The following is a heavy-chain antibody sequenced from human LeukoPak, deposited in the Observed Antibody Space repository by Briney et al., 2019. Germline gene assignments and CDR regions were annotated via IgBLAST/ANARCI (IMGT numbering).Heavy chain of an antibody. CDR3: AKEGYSGRNHLDY. D-gene: IGHD1-26*01. V-gene: IGHV3-23*01. CDR2: ISGSGGST. Sequence: GGSLRLSCAASGFTFNNYGMHWVRQAPGKGLEWVSAISGSGGSTYYADSVKGRFTISRDNSKNTLYLQMNSLRAEDTAVYYCAKEGYSGRNHLDYWGQGTLVTVSS. J-gene: IGHJ4*02. CDR1: GFTFNNYG.